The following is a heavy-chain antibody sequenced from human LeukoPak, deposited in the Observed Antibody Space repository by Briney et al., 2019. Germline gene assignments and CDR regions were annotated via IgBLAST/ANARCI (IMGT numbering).Heavy chain of an antibody. Sequence: SETLSLTCAVSGAFITNSHWWSWARPPPGKGLEWIGEIYHSGTTNYNPSLQSRVTMSVDKSKNQFSLKLSSVTAADTAVYYCATYFYGEYGSYYFDYWGQGTLVTVSS. J-gene: IGHJ4*02. D-gene: IGHD4-17*01. CDR1: GAFITNSHW. V-gene: IGHV4-4*02. CDR3: ATYFYGEYGSYYFDY. CDR2: IYHSGTT.